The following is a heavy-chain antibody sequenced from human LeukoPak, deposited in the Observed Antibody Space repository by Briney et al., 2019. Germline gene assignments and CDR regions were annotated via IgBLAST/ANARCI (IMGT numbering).Heavy chain of an antibody. D-gene: IGHD6-13*01. CDR1: GYTFTSYG. Sequence: ASVKVSCKASGYTFTSYGISWARQAPGQGLEWMGWISAYNGNTNYAQKLQGRVTMTTDTSTSTAYMELRSLRSDDTAVYYCARDELYSSSWDYYGMDVWGQGTTVTVSS. CDR3: ARDELYSSSWDYYGMDV. V-gene: IGHV1-18*01. CDR2: ISAYNGNT. J-gene: IGHJ6*02.